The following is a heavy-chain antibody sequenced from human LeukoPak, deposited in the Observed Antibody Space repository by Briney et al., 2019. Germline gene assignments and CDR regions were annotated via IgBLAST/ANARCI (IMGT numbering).Heavy chain of an antibody. D-gene: IGHD2-15*01. J-gene: IGHJ6*02. CDR2: FDPEDGVT. CDR1: GYTLTELS. V-gene: IGHV1-24*01. Sequence: ASVKVSCKVSGYTLTELSMHWVRQAPGKGLEWMGGFDPEDGVTIYAQKFQGRVTMTEDTSTDTAYMELSSLRSEDTAVYYCATNSDIVGDYGMDVWGQGTTVTVSS. CDR3: ATNSDIVGDYGMDV.